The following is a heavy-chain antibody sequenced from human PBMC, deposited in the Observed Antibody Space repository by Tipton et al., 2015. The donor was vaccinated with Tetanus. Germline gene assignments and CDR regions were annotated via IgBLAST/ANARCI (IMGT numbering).Heavy chain of an antibody. J-gene: IGHJ4*02. V-gene: IGHV3-21*01. D-gene: IGHD1-1*01. CDR2: ITGSGHI. Sequence: GSLRLSCAASGFTLTTYSINWFRQAPGKGLEWVSSITGSGHITYADSVKGRFTISRDNTKNSVYLQMDSLRAEDTALYFCAKDRQLELDSFDSWGRGTPVTVSS. CDR3: AKDRQLELDSFDS. CDR1: GFTLTTYS.